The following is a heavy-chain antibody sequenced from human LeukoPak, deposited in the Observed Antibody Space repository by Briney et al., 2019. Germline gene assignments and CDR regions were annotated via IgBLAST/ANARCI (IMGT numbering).Heavy chain of an antibody. CDR2: IYHAGST. J-gene: IGHJ6*03. CDR1: GGSISSGGYF. V-gene: IGHV4-31*03. D-gene: IGHD3-22*01. CDR3: ARATHYSASTGGPYMDV. Sequence: SETLSLTCSVSGGSISSGGYFWSWIRQHPGKGLEWIAHIYHAGSTHDNPSLRGRVAISLDTSANQFSLRLSSVTAADTAVYFCARATHYSASTGGPYMDVWGQGTTVTVSS.